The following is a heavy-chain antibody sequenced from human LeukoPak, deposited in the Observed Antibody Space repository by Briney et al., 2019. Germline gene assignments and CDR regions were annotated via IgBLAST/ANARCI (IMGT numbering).Heavy chain of an antibody. Sequence: PGGSLRLSCVVSGFTFSSYWMSWVRQAPGQGLEWVANMKQDGSEKYYVDSVKGRFTISRDNAKNSLYLQMNSLRAEDTAVYYCARESGSYSYFDYWGQGTLVTVSS. CDR3: ARESGSYSYFDY. CDR1: GFTFSSYW. V-gene: IGHV3-7*01. D-gene: IGHD1-26*01. CDR2: MKQDGSEK. J-gene: IGHJ4*02.